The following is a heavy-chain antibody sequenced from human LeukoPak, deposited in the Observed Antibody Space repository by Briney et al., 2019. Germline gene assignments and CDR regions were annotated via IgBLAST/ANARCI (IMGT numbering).Heavy chain of an antibody. V-gene: IGHV1-18*01. Sequence: ASVKVSCKASGYTFTSYGISWVRQSPGQGLKWMGWISAYNGNTNYAQKLQGRVTMTTDTSTSTAYMELRSLRSDDTAVYYCARDGGAMITFGGVIVPFDYWGQGTLVTVSS. CDR3: ARDGGAMITFGGVIVPFDY. CDR2: ISAYNGNT. CDR1: GYTFTSYG. J-gene: IGHJ4*02. D-gene: IGHD3-16*02.